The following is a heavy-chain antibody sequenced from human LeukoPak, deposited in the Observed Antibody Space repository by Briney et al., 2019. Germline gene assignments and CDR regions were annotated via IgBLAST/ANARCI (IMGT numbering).Heavy chain of an antibody. Sequence: GGSLRLSCVASGFTFGSYSMNWVRQAPGKGLEWVSYISSGSSIMYYADSVKGRFSISRDNAKNSLFLRMDSLRDDDTAVYYCARRDIAARLNWFDPWGQGTLVTVSS. V-gene: IGHV3-48*02. CDR1: GFTFGSYS. CDR3: ARRDIAARLNWFDP. J-gene: IGHJ5*02. D-gene: IGHD6-6*01. CDR2: ISSGSSIM.